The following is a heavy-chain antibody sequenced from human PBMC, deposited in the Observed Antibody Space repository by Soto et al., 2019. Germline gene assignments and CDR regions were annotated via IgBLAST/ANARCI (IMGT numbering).Heavy chain of an antibody. CDR1: GGSISSYY. D-gene: IGHD3-3*01. Sequence: PSETLSLTCTVSGGSISSYYWSWIRQPPGKGLEWIGYIYYSGSTNYNPSLKSRVTISVDTSKNQFSLKLSSVTAADTAVYYCARDPQALRFREWSNRCGDMDVWGQGATVTFSS. V-gene: IGHV4-59*12. J-gene: IGHJ6*02. CDR2: IYYSGST. CDR3: ARDPQALRFREWSNRCGDMDV.